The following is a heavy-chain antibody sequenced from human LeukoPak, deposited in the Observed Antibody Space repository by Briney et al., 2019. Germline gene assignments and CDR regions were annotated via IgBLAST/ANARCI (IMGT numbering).Heavy chain of an antibody. J-gene: IGHJ5*02. D-gene: IGHD2-15*01. Sequence: GGSLRLSCAASGFTFNTFGMHWVRQAPGKGLEWVAFIRYDGSNKYYADSVKGRFTISRDNSKNTLYLQMNSLRAEDTAVYYCAKEGLLGFDPWGQGTLVTVSS. CDR1: GFTFNTFG. CDR2: IRYDGSNK. V-gene: IGHV3-30*02. CDR3: AKEGLLGFDP.